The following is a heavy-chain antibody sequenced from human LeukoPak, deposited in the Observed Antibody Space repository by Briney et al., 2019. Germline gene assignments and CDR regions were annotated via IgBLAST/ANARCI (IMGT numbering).Heavy chain of an antibody. J-gene: IGHJ5*02. D-gene: IGHD6-13*01. CDR2: INPNSGGT. CDR3: ARAQAVGSSWHNWFDP. CDR1: GYTFTGYY. V-gene: IGHV1-2*02. Sequence: GASVKVSCKASGYTFTGYYMHWVRQAPGQGLEWMGWINPNSGGTNYAQKFQGRVTMTRDTSISTAYMELSRLRSDDTAVYYCARAQAVGSSWHNWFDPWGQGTLVTVSS.